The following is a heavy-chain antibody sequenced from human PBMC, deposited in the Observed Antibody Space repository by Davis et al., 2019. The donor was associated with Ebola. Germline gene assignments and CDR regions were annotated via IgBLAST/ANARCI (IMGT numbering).Heavy chain of an antibody. CDR3: VKGQDTRAFDI. V-gene: IGHV3-64D*08. CDR2: ISSNGGST. J-gene: IGHJ3*02. CDR1: GFTFSSYD. Sequence: GESLKISCSASGFTFSSYDMHWVRQAPGKGLEYVSAISSNGGSTYYADSVKGRFTISRDNSKNTLYLQMSSLRAEDTAVYYCVKGQDTRAFDIWGQGTMVTVSS.